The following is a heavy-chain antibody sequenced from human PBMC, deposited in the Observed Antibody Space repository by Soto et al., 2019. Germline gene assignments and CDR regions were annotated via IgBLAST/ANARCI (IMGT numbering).Heavy chain of an antibody. CDR2: IIPIFGTA. D-gene: IGHD3-3*01. Sequence: SVKVSCKASGGTFSSYAISWVRQAPGQGLEWMGGIIPIFGTANYAQKFQGRVTITADESTSTAYMELSSLRSEDTAVYYCARVTIFGVVIIAQSYGMDVWGQGTTVTVSS. V-gene: IGHV1-69*13. J-gene: IGHJ6*02. CDR3: ARVTIFGVVIIAQSYGMDV. CDR1: GGTFSSYA.